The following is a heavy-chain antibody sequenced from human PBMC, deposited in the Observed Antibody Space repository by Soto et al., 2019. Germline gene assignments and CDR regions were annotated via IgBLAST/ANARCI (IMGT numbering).Heavy chain of an antibody. Sequence: PGGSLRLSCAASGFIFSDYGMSWIRQAPGKGLEWVSYISSSGSTIYYADSVKGRFTISRDNAKNSVYLQLNSLRAEDTAVYYCAREILTDIEVAGFDVWGPGTLGT. CDR3: AREILTDIEVAGFDV. J-gene: IGHJ3*01. CDR1: GFIFSDYG. CDR2: ISSSGSTI. V-gene: IGHV3-11*01. D-gene: IGHD6-19*01.